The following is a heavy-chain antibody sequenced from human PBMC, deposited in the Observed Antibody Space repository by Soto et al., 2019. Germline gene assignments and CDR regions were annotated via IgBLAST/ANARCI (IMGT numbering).Heavy chain of an antibody. Sequence: SETLSLTCTVSGDSVRNGNYYWNWIRQPPEKGLEWIGYTYYSGRTNYDPSLRSRATLSLDKSKNQFSLKLSSATAADTAVYYCARGRAGYCGSTSCLNWFDSWGQGTLVTVS. CDR3: ARGRAGYCGSTSCLNWFDS. CDR2: TYYSGRT. J-gene: IGHJ5*01. CDR1: GDSVRNGNYY. V-gene: IGHV4-61*01. D-gene: IGHD2-2*01.